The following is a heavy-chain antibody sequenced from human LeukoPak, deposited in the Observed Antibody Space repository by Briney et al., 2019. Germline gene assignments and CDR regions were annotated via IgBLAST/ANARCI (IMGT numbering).Heavy chain of an antibody. CDR3: ARDVVYCSGGSCYYFDY. D-gene: IGHD2-15*01. J-gene: IGHJ4*02. Sequence: SETLSLTCTVSGGSISSSSYYWGWFRQPPGKGLEWIGSIYYSGSTYYNPSLKSRVTISVDTSKNQFSLKLSSVTAADTAVYYCARDVVYCSGGSCYYFDYWGQGTLVTVSS. CDR1: GGSISSSSYY. CDR2: IYYSGST. V-gene: IGHV4-39*07.